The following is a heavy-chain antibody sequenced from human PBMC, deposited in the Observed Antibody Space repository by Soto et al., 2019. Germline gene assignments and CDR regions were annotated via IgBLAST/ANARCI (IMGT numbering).Heavy chain of an antibody. J-gene: IGHJ4*02. V-gene: IGHV1-18*01. D-gene: IGHD1-26*01. Sequence: ASVKVSCKASGYTFTSYGISWVRQAPGQGLEWMGWISAHNGNTNHAQKLQGRVTMTTDTSTSTAYMELRSLRSDDTDVYYCARDAAVGLFDYWGQGTLVTAPQ. CDR1: GYTFTSYG. CDR3: ARDAAVGLFDY. CDR2: ISAHNGNT.